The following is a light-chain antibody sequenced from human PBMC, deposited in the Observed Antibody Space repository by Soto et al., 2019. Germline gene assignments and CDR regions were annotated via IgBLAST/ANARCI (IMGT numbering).Light chain of an antibody. CDR3: QQSCSTPHT. Sequence: DLRMAQSPTSLCSSEEYRVTITCRASQSISTYLNWYQKEPGKAPKLLIYGASSLRSGVPSRFSGSRSGPDFTLTISSLQPEDFATYYCQQSCSTPHTFGQGTKVDI. V-gene: IGKV1-39*01. CDR1: QSISTY. J-gene: IGKJ1*01. CDR2: GAS.